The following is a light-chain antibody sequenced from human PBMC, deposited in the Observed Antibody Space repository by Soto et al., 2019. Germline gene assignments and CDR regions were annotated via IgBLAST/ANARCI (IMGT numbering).Light chain of an antibody. CDR2: EVS. V-gene: IGLV2-8*01. CDR1: SSDVGGYNY. J-gene: IGLJ3*02. CDR3: SSYAGSNNIWV. Sequence: QSALTQPPSASGSPGQSVTISCTGTSSDVGGYNYVSWYQQHPGKAPKLMIYEVSKRPSGVPDRFSGSKSGNTASLTVSGLQAEDEADYYCSSYAGSNNIWVFGGGTTLTVL.